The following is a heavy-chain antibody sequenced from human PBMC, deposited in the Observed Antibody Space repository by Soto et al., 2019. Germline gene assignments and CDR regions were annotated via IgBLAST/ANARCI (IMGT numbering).Heavy chain of an antibody. D-gene: IGHD1-26*01. J-gene: IGHJ4*02. CDR2: ISYDGSNK. CDR1: GFTFSSYG. V-gene: IGHV3-30*18. Sequence: GGSLRLSCAASGFTFSSYGMHWVRQAPGKGLEWVAVISYDGSNKYYADSVKGRFTISRDNSKNTLYLQMNSLRAEDTAVYYCAKDLDHSGSYNYFDYWGQGA. CDR3: AKDLDHSGSYNYFDY.